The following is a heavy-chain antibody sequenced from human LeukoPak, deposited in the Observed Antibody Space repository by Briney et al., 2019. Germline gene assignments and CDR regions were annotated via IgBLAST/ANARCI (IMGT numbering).Heavy chain of an antibody. CDR2: ISSSGSTI. CDR1: GFTFSSYE. D-gene: IGHD6-13*01. V-gene: IGHV3-48*03. J-gene: IGHJ4*02. CDR3: ARVAAAGLFDY. Sequence: GGSLRLSCAASGFTFSSYEMNWVRQAPGKGLEWVSYISSSGSTIYYADSVKGRFTISRDNAKNSLYLQMNSLRAEDTAVYYCARVAAAGLFDYWGQGTLVTVSS.